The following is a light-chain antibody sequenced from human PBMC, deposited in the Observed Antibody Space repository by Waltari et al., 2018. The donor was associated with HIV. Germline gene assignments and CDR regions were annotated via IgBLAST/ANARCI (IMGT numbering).Light chain of an antibody. Sequence: DIQLTQPPPTLSASVGDRVTITCRASQSISSNLNRYQQKPGKAPKLLIYAASSLQSGVPSRFNGSGSVTDFTLTISSLQHEDFATYYCQQSYSTPPAFGQGTKLEIK. CDR2: AAS. V-gene: IGKV1-39*01. J-gene: IGKJ2*01. CDR3: QQSYSTPPA. CDR1: QSISSN.